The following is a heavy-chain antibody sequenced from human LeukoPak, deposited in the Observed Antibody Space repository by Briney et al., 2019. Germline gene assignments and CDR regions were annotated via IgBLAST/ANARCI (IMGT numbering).Heavy chain of an antibody. CDR1: GYTFTGYG. D-gene: IGHD2-21*01. Sequence: SVKVSCKASGYTFTGYGISWVRQAPGQGIEWMGGIMPILGSANYAQKFRGRVTITADESTSTACMVLTSLRSEDTAVYYCARDPGAYCGGDCYLWGQGTLVTVSP. CDR2: IMPILGSA. J-gene: IGHJ4*02. V-gene: IGHV1-69*13. CDR3: ARDPGAYCGGDCYL.